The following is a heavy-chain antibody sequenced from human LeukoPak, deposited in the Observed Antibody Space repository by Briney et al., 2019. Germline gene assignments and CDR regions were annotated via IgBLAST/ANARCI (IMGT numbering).Heavy chain of an antibody. CDR2: MNPNSGNT. D-gene: IGHD4-17*01. Sequence: ASVKVSCKASGYTFTSYDINWVRQATGQGLEWMGWMNPNSGNTGYAQKFQGRVTITRNTSISTAYMELSSLRSEDTAVYYCARGRKHGVDAFDIWGQETMVTVSS. J-gene: IGHJ3*02. CDR3: ARGRKHGVDAFDI. CDR1: GYTFTSYD. V-gene: IGHV1-8*03.